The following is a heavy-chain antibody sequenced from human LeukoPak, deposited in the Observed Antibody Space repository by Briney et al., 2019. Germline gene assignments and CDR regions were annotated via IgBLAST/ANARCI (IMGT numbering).Heavy chain of an antibody. V-gene: IGHV3-30-3*01. CDR2: ISYDGSNK. CDR1: GFTFSGYA. J-gene: IGHJ6*02. Sequence: GGSLRLSCAASGFTFSGYAMHWVRQAPGKGLEWVAVISYDGSNKYYADSVKGRFTISRDNSKNTLYLQMNSLRAEDTAVYYCEATLGDSSGGSCYSCYYYYGMDVWGQGTTVAVSS. D-gene: IGHD2-15*01. CDR3: EATLGDSSGGSCYSCYYYYGMDV.